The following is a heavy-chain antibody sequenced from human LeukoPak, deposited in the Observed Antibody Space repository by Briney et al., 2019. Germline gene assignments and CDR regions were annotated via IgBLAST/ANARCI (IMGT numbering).Heavy chain of an antibody. CDR1: GFTFSSYW. D-gene: IGHD3-16*02. J-gene: IGHJ4*02. Sequence: GGSLRVSCAASGFTFSSYWMHWVRQAPGKGLVWVSRINSDGSSTSYADSVKGRFTISRDNAKNTLYLQMNSLRAEDTAVYYCARVHDYVWGSYRFNYYFDYWGQGTLVTVSS. CDR3: ARVHDYVWGSYRFNYYFDY. CDR2: INSDGSST. V-gene: IGHV3-74*01.